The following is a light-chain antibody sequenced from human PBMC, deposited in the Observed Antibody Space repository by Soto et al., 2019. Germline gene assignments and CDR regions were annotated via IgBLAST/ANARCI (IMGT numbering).Light chain of an antibody. CDR3: QQYYSTTLT. CDR1: QSVLYSSNNKNY. CDR2: WAS. J-gene: IGKJ4*01. Sequence: DIVMTQSPHSLAVSRGERATINCKSSQSVLYSSNNKNYLAWYQQKPGQPPKLLIYWASTRESGVPDRVSGSGSGTDFTLTISSLQAEDVAVYYCQQYYSTTLTFGGGTKVEIK. V-gene: IGKV4-1*01.